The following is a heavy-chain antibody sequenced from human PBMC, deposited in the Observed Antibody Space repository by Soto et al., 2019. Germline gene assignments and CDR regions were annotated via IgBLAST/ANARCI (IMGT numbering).Heavy chain of an antibody. CDR3: ARGTRSITIFGVEPYFDY. J-gene: IGHJ4*02. Sequence: TLSLTCTVSGGSISSGGYYWSWIRQHPGKGLEWIGYIYYSGSTYYNPSLKSRVTISVDTSKNQFSLKLSSVTAADTAVYYCARGTRSITIFGVEPYFDYWGQGTLVTVSS. D-gene: IGHD3-3*01. V-gene: IGHV4-31*03. CDR1: GGSISSGGYY. CDR2: IYYSGST.